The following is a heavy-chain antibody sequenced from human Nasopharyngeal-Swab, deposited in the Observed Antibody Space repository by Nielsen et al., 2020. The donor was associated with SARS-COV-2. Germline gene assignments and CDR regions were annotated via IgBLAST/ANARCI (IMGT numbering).Heavy chain of an antibody. D-gene: IGHD2-2*01. V-gene: IGHV3-23*01. Sequence: VRQAPGKGLEWVSAISGSGGSTYYADSVKGRFTISRDNSKNTLYLQMNSLRAEDTAVYYCAKDLWYQLLGYFDLWGRGTLVTVSS. CDR2: ISGSGGST. J-gene: IGHJ2*01. CDR3: AKDLWYQLLGYFDL.